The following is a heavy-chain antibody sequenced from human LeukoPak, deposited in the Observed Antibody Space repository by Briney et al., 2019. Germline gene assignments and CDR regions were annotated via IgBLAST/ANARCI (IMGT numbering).Heavy chain of an antibody. CDR2: IYISGST. Sequence: PSETLSLTCTVSGGSISSYYWSWIRQPAGKGLEWIGRIYISGSTNYNPSLKSRVTMTVDTSKNQFSLNLSSVTAADTAVYSCARVSQQVVRRYYFYHGMDVWGQGTTVTVSS. CDR1: GGSISSYY. J-gene: IGHJ6*02. D-gene: IGHD6-13*01. V-gene: IGHV4-4*07. CDR3: ARVSQQVVRRYYFYHGMDV.